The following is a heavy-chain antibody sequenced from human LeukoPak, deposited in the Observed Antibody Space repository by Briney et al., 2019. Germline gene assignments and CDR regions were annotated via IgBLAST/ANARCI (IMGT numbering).Heavy chain of an antibody. J-gene: IGHJ4*02. D-gene: IGHD1-1*01. V-gene: IGHV3-7*03. Sequence: GVSLRLSCAATVLTFSSFRMSWVRKAPWKGLAWVANIKQDGSGKYFVDSVKGRFTISRDNAKNSLYLQMSSLRAEDTAVYYCARGGSRHPSPEDYWGRGTLVTVSS. CDR3: ARGGSRHPSPEDY. CDR2: IKQDGSGK. CDR1: VLTFSSFR.